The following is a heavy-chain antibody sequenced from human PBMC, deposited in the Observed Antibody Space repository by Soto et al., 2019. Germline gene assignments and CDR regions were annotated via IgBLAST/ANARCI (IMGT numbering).Heavy chain of an antibody. CDR3: ARELFPLPAAMFTSWTYYYGMDV. D-gene: IGHD2-2*01. J-gene: IGHJ6*02. Sequence: GGSLRLSCAASGFTFSSYGMHWVRQAPGKGLEWVAVIWYDGSNKYYADSVKGRFTISRDNSKNTLYLQMNSLRAEDTAVYYCARELFPLPAAMFTSWTYYYGMDVWGQGTTVTVSS. CDR1: GFTFSSYG. CDR2: IWYDGSNK. V-gene: IGHV3-33*01.